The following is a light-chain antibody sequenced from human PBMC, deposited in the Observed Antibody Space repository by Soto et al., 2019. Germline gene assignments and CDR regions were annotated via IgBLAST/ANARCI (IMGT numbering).Light chain of an antibody. V-gene: IGKV3-11*01. CDR2: DAS. CDR3: QQRGNWEST. CDR1: QSVSTS. J-gene: IGKJ2*01. Sequence: EIVLTQSPATLSLSPGERATLSCRASQSVSTSLAWYQQKPGQAPRLLIYDASNRATDIPARFSGSGSGTDFTLTISSLEPEDFALYYCQQRGNWESTFGQGTKLEIK.